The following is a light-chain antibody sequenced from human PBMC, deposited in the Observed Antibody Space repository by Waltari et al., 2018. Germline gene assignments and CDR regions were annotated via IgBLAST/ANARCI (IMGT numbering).Light chain of an antibody. Sequence: DIQMTQSPSTLSASVGAGVTISCRASHIISSYLAWYQQNPGKAPKLLIYKASTLESGVPSRFSGSGSGTEFTLAISSLQPDDVATYFCQQHYTYPLTFGGGTKVEIK. J-gene: IGKJ4*01. CDR1: HIISSY. CDR2: KAS. CDR3: QQHYTYPLT. V-gene: IGKV1-5*03.